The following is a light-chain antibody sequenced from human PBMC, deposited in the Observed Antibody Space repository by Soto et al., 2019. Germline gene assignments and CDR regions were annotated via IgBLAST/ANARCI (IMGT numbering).Light chain of an antibody. Sequence: EIVLTQSPGTLALSPGERATLSCRASQSVNNNYLTWYQQKRGQAPRLLIHGASSRTTGIPDRFSGSGSGTDFTLTISRLEPEDFAVYYCQQYGSSPFTFGPGTKVGIK. CDR2: GAS. J-gene: IGKJ3*01. CDR1: QSVNNNY. V-gene: IGKV3-20*01. CDR3: QQYGSSPFT.